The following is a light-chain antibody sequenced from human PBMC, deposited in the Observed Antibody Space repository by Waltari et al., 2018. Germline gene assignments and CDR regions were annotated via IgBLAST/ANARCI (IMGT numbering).Light chain of an antibody. CDR2: GAS. CDR3: QQYDGSVVT. CDR1: QTITGSW. V-gene: IGKV3-20*01. Sequence: EIVLTQSPGTLSVSPGERVTVSCRASQTITGSWLTWYHQKPGHAPRLLIYGASNRAPGIPDGFSGSGSGTDFTLTVSRLEPEDSAVYYCQQYDGSVVTFGGGTKVEIK. J-gene: IGKJ4*01.